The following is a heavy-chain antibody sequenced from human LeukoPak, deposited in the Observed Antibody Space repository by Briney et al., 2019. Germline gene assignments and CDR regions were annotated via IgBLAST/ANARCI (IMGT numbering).Heavy chain of an antibody. V-gene: IGHV3-48*01. CDR1: GFSFSSYS. D-gene: IGHD3-22*01. CDR3: ARKSGSSGYPFDY. CDR2: ITSSSNTM. Sequence: GGSLRLSXAASGFSFSSYSMNWVRQAPGKGLEWVSYITSSSNTMYYADSVKGRFTISRDNAKNSLYLQMNSLRAEDTAVYYCARKSGSSGYPFDYWGQGTLVTVSS. J-gene: IGHJ4*02.